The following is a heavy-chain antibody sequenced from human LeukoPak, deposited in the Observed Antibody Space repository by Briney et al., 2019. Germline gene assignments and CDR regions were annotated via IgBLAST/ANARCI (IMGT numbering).Heavy chain of an antibody. CDR3: ARDLGQYYDTSDNWFDP. D-gene: IGHD3-22*01. Sequence: PGGSLRLSCVASGFTFRSYEMNWVRQAPGKGLEWVSYISSSGSTMYYADSVKGRFTISRDNAKNSLYLQMNSLRAEDTAVYYCARDLGQYYDTSDNWFDPWGQGTLVTVSS. J-gene: IGHJ5*02. CDR2: ISSSGSTM. CDR1: GFTFRSYE. V-gene: IGHV3-48*03.